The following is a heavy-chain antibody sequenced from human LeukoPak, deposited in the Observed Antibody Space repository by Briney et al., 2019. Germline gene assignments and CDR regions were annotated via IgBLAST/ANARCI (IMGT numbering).Heavy chain of an antibody. V-gene: IGHV1-24*01. CDR1: GYTLTELS. D-gene: IGHD3-10*01. CDR3: ARGRYYKYGY. Sequence: ASVKVSCKVSGYTLTELSMHWVRQAPGKGLEWMGGFDPEDGETIYAQKFQGRVTMTRNTSISTAYMELSSLRSEDTAVYYCARGRYYKYGYWGQGTLVTVSS. J-gene: IGHJ4*02. CDR2: FDPEDGET.